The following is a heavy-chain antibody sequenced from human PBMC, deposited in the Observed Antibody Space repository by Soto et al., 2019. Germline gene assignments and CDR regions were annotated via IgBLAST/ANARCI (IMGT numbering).Heavy chain of an antibody. D-gene: IGHD3-9*01. V-gene: IGHV3-66*01. J-gene: IGHJ6*03. Sequence: EVQLVESGGGLVQPGGSLRLSCAASGFTVSSNYMSWVRQAPGKGLEWVSVIYSGGSTYYADSVKGRFTISRDNSKNTLYLQMNSLRAEDTAVYYCARAFLPLPYDILTDLYYMDVWGKGTTVTVSS. CDR1: GFTVSSNY. CDR3: ARAFLPLPYDILTDLYYMDV. CDR2: IYSGGST.